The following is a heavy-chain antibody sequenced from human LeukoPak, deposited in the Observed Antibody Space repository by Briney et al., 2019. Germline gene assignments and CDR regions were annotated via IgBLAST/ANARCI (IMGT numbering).Heavy chain of an antibody. CDR1: GYIFTGHH. J-gene: IGHJ5*02. CDR2: INPHSGDT. Sequence: ASVKVSCKTTGYIFTGHHAHWVRQAPGQGLEWLGWINPHSGDTNYAQAFQGRVAMTRDTSINTAYMELSRLTSDDTAVYYCAKALSQDLINWFDPWGQGTLVTVSS. V-gene: IGHV1-2*02. D-gene: IGHD2-15*01. CDR3: AKALSQDLINWFDP.